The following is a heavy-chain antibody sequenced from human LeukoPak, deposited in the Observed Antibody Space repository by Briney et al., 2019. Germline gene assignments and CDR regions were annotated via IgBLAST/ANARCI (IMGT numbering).Heavy chain of an antibody. CDR2: IIPIFGTA. V-gene: IGHV1-69*13. CDR1: GYTFTSYY. J-gene: IGHJ4*02. D-gene: IGHD2-15*01. CDR3: ATLGYCSGGSCYGY. Sequence: SVKVSCKASGYTFTSYYMHWVRRAPGQGLEWMGGIIPIFGTANYAQKFQGRVTITADESTSTAYMELSSLRSEDTAVYYCATLGYCSGGSCYGYWGQRTLVTVSS.